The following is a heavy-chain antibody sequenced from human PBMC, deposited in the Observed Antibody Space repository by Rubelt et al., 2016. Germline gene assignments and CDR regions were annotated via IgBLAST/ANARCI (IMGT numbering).Heavy chain of an antibody. V-gene: IGHV3-23*01. CDR2: ISGSGGST. J-gene: IGHJ4*02. CDR3: ATCDWAWHRGALDY. Sequence: GGSLRLSCAASGFSFSSYPMNWVRQVPGKGLEWVSSISGSGGSTYYADSVKGRFTISRDNSKNTLYLQMNSLRAEDTAVYYCATCDWAWHRGALDYWGQGALVTVSS. CDR1: GFSFSSYP. D-gene: IGHD3-16*01.